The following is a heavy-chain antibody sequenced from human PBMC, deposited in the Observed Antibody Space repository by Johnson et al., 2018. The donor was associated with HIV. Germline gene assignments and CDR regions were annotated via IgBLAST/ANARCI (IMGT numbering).Heavy chain of an antibody. CDR2: IYSGGST. J-gene: IGHJ3*02. Sequence: QVQLVESGGGLVQPGRSLRLSCAASGFTFDDYAMHWVRQAPGKGLEWVSVIYSGGSTYYADSVKGRFTISRDNSKNTLYLQMNSLRAEDTAVYYCAKRAATGDDAFDMWGQGTLVIVSS. V-gene: IGHV3-NL1*01. CDR1: GFTFDDYA. D-gene: IGHD3-16*01. CDR3: AKRAATGDDAFDM.